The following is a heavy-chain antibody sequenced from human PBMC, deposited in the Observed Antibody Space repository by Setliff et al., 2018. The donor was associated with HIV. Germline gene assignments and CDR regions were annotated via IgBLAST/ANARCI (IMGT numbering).Heavy chain of an antibody. V-gene: IGHV3-64D*09. CDR3: VKPYTGYYYDGSVYDDF. CDR1: GFTFSSYE. D-gene: IGHD3-22*01. CDR2: LSRGGDNT. Sequence: PGGSLRLSCAASGFTFSSYEMNWARQAPGKRPEYVAALSRGGDNTKYADSVKGRFIISRDTSKNTLYLQMSSLRPDDTAIYYCVKPYTGYYYDGSVYDDFWGQGTLVTVSS. J-gene: IGHJ4*02.